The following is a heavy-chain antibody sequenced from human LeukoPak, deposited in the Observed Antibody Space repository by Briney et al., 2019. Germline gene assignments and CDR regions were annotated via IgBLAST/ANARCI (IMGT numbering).Heavy chain of an antibody. D-gene: IGHD2-8*01. CDR2: INHSGST. Sequence: SETLSLTCAVYDGSFSGYYWSWIRQPPGKGLEWIGEINHSGSTNYNPSLKSRVTISVDTSKNQFSLKLSSVTAADTAVYYCARVRSYIVLMVYAKPTNWFDPWGQGTLVTVSS. CDR3: ARVRSYIVLMVYAKPTNWFDP. V-gene: IGHV4-34*01. CDR1: DGSFSGYY. J-gene: IGHJ5*02.